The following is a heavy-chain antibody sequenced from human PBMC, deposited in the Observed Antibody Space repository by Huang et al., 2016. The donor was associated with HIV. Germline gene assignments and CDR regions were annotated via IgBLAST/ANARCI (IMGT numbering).Heavy chain of an antibody. Sequence: GFIFSNFSMNWVRQTPGKGLEWVSYISASGATIYYAASAKDRFTVSRDDAKKSLYLQLNSLRDEDTAVYYCARDLRGYDSTFDFYYYYGMDVWGQGTTVTVSS. V-gene: IGHV3-48*02. J-gene: IGHJ6*02. D-gene: IGHD3-22*01. CDR1: GFIFSNFS. CDR2: ISASGATI. CDR3: ARDLRGYDSTFDFYYYYGMDV.